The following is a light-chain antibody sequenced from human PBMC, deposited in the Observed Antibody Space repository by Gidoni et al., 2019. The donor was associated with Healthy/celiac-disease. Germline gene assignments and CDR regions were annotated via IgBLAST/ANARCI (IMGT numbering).Light chain of an antibody. V-gene: IGKV1-5*01. CDR3: QQYNSYPIT. CDR1: QSISSW. J-gene: IGKJ3*01. Sequence: DIQMTQSPSTLSASVGDRVTITCRASQSISSWLDWYQQKPGKAPKLLIYDASSLESGVPSRFSGSGSGTEFTLTISSLQPDDFATYYCQQYNSYPITFGPGTKVDIK. CDR2: DAS.